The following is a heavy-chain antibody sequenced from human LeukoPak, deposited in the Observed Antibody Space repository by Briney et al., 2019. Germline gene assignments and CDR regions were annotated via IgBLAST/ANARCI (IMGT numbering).Heavy chain of an antibody. V-gene: IGHV3-23*01. CDR2: ISGSGGST. Sequence: GGSLRLSCAASGFTFSSYAMSWVRQAPGKGLEWVSAISGSGGSTYYADSVKGRFTISRDNSKNTLYLQMNSLRAEDTAVYYCATDGEWELLGPFDYWGQGTLVTVSS. J-gene: IGHJ4*02. CDR1: GFTFSSYA. D-gene: IGHD1-26*01. CDR3: ATDGEWELLGPFDY.